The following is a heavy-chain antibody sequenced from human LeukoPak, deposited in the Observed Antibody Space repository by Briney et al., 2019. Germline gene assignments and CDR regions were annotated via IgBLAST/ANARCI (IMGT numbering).Heavy chain of an antibody. Sequence: GGSLRLSCAASGFTFSSYGMHWVRQAPGKGLEWVAVISYDGSNKYYADFVKGRFTISRDNSKNTLYLQMNSLRAEDTAVYYCAKWAHPGIWFGELPNPYLDYWGQGTLVTVSS. CDR3: AKWAHPGIWFGELPNPYLDY. J-gene: IGHJ4*02. V-gene: IGHV3-30*18. CDR2: ISYDGSNK. D-gene: IGHD3-10*01. CDR1: GFTFSSYG.